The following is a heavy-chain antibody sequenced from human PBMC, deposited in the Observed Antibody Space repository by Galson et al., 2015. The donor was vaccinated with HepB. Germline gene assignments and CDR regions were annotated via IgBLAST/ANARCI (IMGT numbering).Heavy chain of an antibody. CDR3: AREGYCSSTSCLVDY. J-gene: IGHJ4*02. CDR1: GYTFTGYY. D-gene: IGHD2-2*01. CDR2: INPNSGGT. V-gene: IGHV1-2*02. Sequence: SVKVSCKASGYTFTGYYLHWVRQAPGQGLEWMGWINPNSGGTNYAQKFQGRVTMTRDTSISTAYMELSRLRSDDTAVYYCAREGYCSSTSCLVDYWGQGTLVTVSS.